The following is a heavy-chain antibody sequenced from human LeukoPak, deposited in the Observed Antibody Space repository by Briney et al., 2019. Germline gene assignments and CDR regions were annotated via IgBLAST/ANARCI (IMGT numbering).Heavy chain of an antibody. Sequence: GGSLRLSCAASGFTFSSYAMHWVRQAPGKGLEYVSAISSNGGSTYYANSVKGRFTISRDNSKNTLYLQMGSLRAEDMAVYYCARDSASYYDILTGYSFLDYWSQGTLVTVSS. CDR3: ARDSASYYDILTGYSFLDY. V-gene: IGHV3-64*01. CDR1: GFTFSSYA. CDR2: ISSNGGST. D-gene: IGHD3-9*01. J-gene: IGHJ4*02.